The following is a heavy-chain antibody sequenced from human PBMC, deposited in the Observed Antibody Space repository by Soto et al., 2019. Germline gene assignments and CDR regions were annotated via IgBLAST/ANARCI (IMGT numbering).Heavy chain of an antibody. CDR1: GGSISSYD. D-gene: IGHD6-13*01. V-gene: IGHV4-59*01. CDR3: ARDNRYSSSWYWFDP. Sequence: SETLSLTCTVSGGSISSYDWSWIRQPSGKGLEWIGYIYYSGSTNYNPSLKSRVTISVDTSKNQFSLRLSSVTAADTAVYYCARDNRYSSSWYWFDPWGQGTLVTVSS. CDR2: IYYSGST. J-gene: IGHJ5*02.